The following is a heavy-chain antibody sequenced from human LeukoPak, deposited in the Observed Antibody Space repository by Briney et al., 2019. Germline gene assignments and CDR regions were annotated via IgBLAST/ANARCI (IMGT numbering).Heavy chain of an antibody. CDR2: ILPGGGDT. J-gene: IGHJ4*02. CDR1: GFTFSSYA. CDR3: AKEDTYYYDSSGFYFDY. Sequence: GGSLRLSCAASGFTFSSYAMTWVRQAPGKGLEWVSTILPGGGDTYYADSAKGRFTISRDNSKNTLYLQMNSLRAEDTAVYYCAKEDTYYYDSSGFYFDYWGQGTLVTVSS. D-gene: IGHD3-22*01. V-gene: IGHV3-23*01.